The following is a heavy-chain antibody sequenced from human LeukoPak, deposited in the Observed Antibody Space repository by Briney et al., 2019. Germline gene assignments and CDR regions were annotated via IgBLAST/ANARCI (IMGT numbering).Heavy chain of an antibody. J-gene: IGHJ1*01. CDR2: IYYSGST. CDR3: ARGPTLKYFHH. Sequence: KSSETLSLTCTVSGGSISSSSYYWGWIRQPPGKGLEWIGSIYYSGSTYYNPSLKSRVTISVDTSKNQFSLKLSSVTAADTAVYYCARGPTLKYFHHWGQGTLVSVSS. V-gene: IGHV4-39*01. CDR1: GGSISSSSYY.